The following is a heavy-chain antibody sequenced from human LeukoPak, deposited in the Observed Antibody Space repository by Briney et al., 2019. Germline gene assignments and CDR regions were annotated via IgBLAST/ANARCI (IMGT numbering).Heavy chain of an antibody. CDR1: GFTFSTYG. J-gene: IGHJ4*02. D-gene: IGHD7-27*01. Sequence: GGSLRLSCAASGFTFSTYGMSWVRQAPGKGLEWVSAISGNGVKTYYADSVKGRFTISRDNSKSTLYLQMSSLRAEDTAVHYCAKDLHWGFDYWGQGILVTVSS. CDR3: AKDLHWGFDY. V-gene: IGHV3-23*01. CDR2: ISGNGVKT.